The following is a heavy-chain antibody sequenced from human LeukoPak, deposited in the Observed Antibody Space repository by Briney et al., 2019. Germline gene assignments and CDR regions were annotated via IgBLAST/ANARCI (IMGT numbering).Heavy chain of an antibody. V-gene: IGHV3-30-3*01. D-gene: IGHD4-11*01. CDR3: ARPTRYSNRLYYFDY. CDR1: GFTFSSYA. J-gene: IGHJ4*02. CDR2: ISYDGSNK. Sequence: GGSLRLSCAASGFTFSSYAMHWVRQAPGKGLEWVAVISYDGSNKYYADSVKGRFTISRDNSKNTLYLQMNSLRAEDTAVYYCARPTRYSNRLYYFDYWGQGTLVTVSS.